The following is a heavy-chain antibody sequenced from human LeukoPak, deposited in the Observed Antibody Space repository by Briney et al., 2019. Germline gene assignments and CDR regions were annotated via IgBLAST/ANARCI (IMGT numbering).Heavy chain of an antibody. J-gene: IGHJ3*02. Sequence: GGSRRLSCAASGFTFSSYWIHWVRQAPGKGLAWVSRINSDGSSTSYADSVKGRFTISRDNAKNTLYLQMNSLRAEDTAVYYCARAPHNWRPNDAFDIWGQGTMVTVSS. CDR3: ARAPHNWRPNDAFDI. V-gene: IGHV3-74*01. CDR1: GFTFSSYW. D-gene: IGHD1-20*01. CDR2: INSDGSST.